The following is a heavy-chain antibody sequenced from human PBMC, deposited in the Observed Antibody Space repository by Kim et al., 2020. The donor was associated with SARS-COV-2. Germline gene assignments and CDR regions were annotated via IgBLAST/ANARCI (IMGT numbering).Heavy chain of an antibody. CDR1: GFTLSNYW. D-gene: IGHD2-15*01. CDR2: INADGSVT. CDR3: TRVQIGLAGSFDY. J-gene: IGHJ4*02. V-gene: IGHV3-74*01. Sequence: GGSLRLSCAASGFTLSNYWMHWVRQAPGKGLVWVSRINADGSVTNYADSVKGRFTISRDNAKNTLYLQLNSLRAEDTAVYFCTRVQIGLAGSFDYWGQGTLVTVSS.